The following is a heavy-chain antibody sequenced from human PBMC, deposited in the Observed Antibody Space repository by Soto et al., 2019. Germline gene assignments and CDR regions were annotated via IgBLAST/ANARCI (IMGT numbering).Heavy chain of an antibody. D-gene: IGHD4-17*01. CDR1: GFTFDDYA. CDR2: ISGDGGST. V-gene: IGHV3-43*02. CDR3: AKDMSGDDDGGNSAFDY. J-gene: IGHJ4*02. Sequence: GGSLRLSCAASGFTFDDYAMHWVRQAPGKGLEWVSLISGDGGSTYYADSVKGRFTISRDNSKNSLYLQMNSLRTEDTALYYCAKDMSGDDDGGNSAFDYWGQGTLVTVSS.